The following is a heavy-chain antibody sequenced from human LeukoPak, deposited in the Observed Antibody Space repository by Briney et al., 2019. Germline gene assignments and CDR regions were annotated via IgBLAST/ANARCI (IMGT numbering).Heavy chain of an antibody. D-gene: IGHD2-21*02. CDR1: GVSISSYY. Sequence: TPQTLSLTRTVSGVSISSYYWSWIRQPPGKGLEWIGYIYYSGNTNYNPSLNSRVTISVDTSKNQFSLRLTSVTAADTAVYYCARATVVTRFHSWGQGALLTVSS. J-gene: IGHJ4*02. CDR3: ARATVVTRFHS. V-gene: IGHV4-59*01. CDR2: IYYSGNT.